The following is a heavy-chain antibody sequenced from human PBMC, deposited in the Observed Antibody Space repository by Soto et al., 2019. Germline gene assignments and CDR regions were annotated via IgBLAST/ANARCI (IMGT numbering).Heavy chain of an antibody. V-gene: IGHV2-5*02. CDR2: IYWDDGK. CDR1: GFSLSTSGVG. CDR3: AHRPPYDISTGYYTFDY. D-gene: IGHD3-9*01. J-gene: IGHJ4*02. Sequence: SGPTLVNPTQTLTLTCTFSGFSLSTSGVGVAWIRQPPGKALEWLALIYWDDGKRYSPSLKTRLNITKDTSKNQVVLTLTNVDPVDTATYYCAHRPPYDISTGYYTFDYWGQGSLVTVSS.